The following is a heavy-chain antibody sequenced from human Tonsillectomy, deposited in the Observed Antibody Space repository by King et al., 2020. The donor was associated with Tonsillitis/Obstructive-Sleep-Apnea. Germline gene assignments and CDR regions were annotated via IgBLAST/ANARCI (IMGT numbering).Heavy chain of an antibody. V-gene: IGHV2-5*02. CDR3: AHRRAAPRGYWYFDL. CDR1: GFSLTTSVVG. Sequence: ITLKESGPTLVKPTQTLTLTCTFSGFSLTTSVVGVGWIRQPPGKSLEGLALIYWDDDKRYRPSLKSRLTITKDTSKNQVVLTMTNMDPVDTATYYCAHRRAAPRGYWYFDLWGRGTLVTVSS. CDR2: IYWDDDK. D-gene: IGHD6-6*01. J-gene: IGHJ2*01.